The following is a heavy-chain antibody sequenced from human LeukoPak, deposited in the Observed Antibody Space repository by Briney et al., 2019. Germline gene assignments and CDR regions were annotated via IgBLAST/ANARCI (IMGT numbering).Heavy chain of an antibody. V-gene: IGHV3-21*01. CDR2: ISSSISYI. J-gene: IGHJ4*02. Sequence: KAGGSMRLSCAASGFTFSSYIMNWVRQAPGKGLEWVSSISSSISYIYYADSVKGRFTISRDNAKNSLYLQMNSLRAEDTAVYYCARASPLALGYCSSTSCYGFDYWGQGTLVTVSS. D-gene: IGHD2-2*01. CDR3: ARASPLALGYCSSTSCYGFDY. CDR1: GFTFSSYI.